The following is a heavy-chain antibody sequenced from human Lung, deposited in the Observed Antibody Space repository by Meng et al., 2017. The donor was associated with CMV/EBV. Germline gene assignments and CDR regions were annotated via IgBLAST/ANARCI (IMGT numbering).Heavy chain of an antibody. J-gene: IGHJ6*02. CDR1: GFTVTDNY. V-gene: IGHV3-53*01. CDR3: ARPLAIRPMLGYYYGWDV. CDR2: IYSADRA. Sequence: GGSLRLSCAASGFTVTDNYMIWVRQAPGKGLEWVSVIYSADRAYYADSVRGRFTISRDISKNTVYLQMLNLRAEDAAMYYCARPLAIRPMLGYYYGWDVWGQGTTVTVSS. D-gene: IGHD6-6*01.